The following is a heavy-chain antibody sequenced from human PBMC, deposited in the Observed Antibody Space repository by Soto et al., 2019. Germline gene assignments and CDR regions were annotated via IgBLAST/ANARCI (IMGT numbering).Heavy chain of an antibody. CDR3: AKDSSYGSGSYYTD. CDR1: GFTFDDYA. J-gene: IGHJ4*02. CDR2: ISWNSGSI. V-gene: IGHV3-9*01. D-gene: IGHD3-10*01. Sequence: DVQLVESGGGLVQPGRSLRLSCAASGFTFDDYAMHWVRQAPGKGLEWVSGISWNSGSIGYADSVKGRFTISRDNAKNSLYLQMNSLRAEDTALYYCAKDSSYGSGSYYTDWGQGTLVTVSS.